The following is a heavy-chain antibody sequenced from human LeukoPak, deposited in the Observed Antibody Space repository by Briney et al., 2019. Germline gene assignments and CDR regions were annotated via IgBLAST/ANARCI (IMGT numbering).Heavy chain of an antibody. CDR3: ARDKLDGYIDY. CDR2: ISSSGSTI. CDR1: GFTFSSYE. J-gene: IGHJ4*02. Sequence: GGSLRLSCAASGFTFSSYEMNWVRQAPGKGLEWVSYISSSGSTIYYADPVKGRFTISRDNAKNSLYLQMNSLRAEDTAVYYCARDKLDGYIDYWGQGTLVTVSS. V-gene: IGHV3-48*03. D-gene: IGHD5-24*01.